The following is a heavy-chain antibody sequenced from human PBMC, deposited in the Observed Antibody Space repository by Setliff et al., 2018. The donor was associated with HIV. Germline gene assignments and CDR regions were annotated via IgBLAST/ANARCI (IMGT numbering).Heavy chain of an antibody. CDR1: GYTFTSYY. Sequence: ASVKVSCKASGYTFTSYYIHCVRQAPGQGPEWMGIINPNGGSTDYAQKFQGRVAMTADTSTNTVYMELSSLRSEDTAIYYCARSRGSGHTAMLRPDAFDIWGQGTMVTVSS. CDR3: ARSRGSGHTAMLRPDAFDI. D-gene: IGHD5-18*01. CDR2: INPNGGST. V-gene: IGHV1-46*01. J-gene: IGHJ3*02.